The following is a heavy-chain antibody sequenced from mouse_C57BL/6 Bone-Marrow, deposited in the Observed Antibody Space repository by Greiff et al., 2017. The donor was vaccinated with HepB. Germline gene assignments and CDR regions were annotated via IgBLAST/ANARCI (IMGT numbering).Heavy chain of an antibody. Sequence: QVQLKQPGAELVRPGTSVKLSCKASGYTFTSYWMHWVKQRPGQGLEWIGVIDPSDSYTNYNQKFKGKATLTVDTSSSTAYMQLSSLTSEDSAVYYCARLEAYYYGRDFDVWGTGTTVTVSS. V-gene: IGHV1-59*01. CDR1: GYTFTSYW. D-gene: IGHD1-1*01. CDR3: ARLEAYYYGRDFDV. CDR2: IDPSDSYT. J-gene: IGHJ1*03.